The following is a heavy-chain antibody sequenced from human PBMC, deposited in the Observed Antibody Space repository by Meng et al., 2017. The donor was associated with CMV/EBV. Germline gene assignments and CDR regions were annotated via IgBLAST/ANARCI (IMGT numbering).Heavy chain of an antibody. Sequence: SGGSISSSNWWSWVRQPPGKGLEWIGEIYHSGSTNYNPSLKSRVTISVDKSKNQFSLKLSSVTAADTAVYYCASFIVVVPAAAACFQHWGQGTLVTVSS. CDR2: IYHSGST. J-gene: IGHJ1*01. CDR1: GGSISSSNW. V-gene: IGHV4-4*02. CDR3: ASFIVVVPAAAACFQH. D-gene: IGHD2-2*01.